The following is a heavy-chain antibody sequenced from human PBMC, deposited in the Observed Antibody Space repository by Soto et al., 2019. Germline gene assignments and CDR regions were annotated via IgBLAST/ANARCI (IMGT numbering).Heavy chain of an antibody. J-gene: IGHJ4*02. CDR1: GFVFSSYA. D-gene: IGHD5-12*01. CDR3: ATPVGLSRRYSAYDYDY. V-gene: IGHV3-23*01. Sequence: GSLRLSCAASGFVFSSYAMSWVRQAPGKGLEWVSAISPSGGNTYYPDSVKGRFTISRDNSKNTLYLQMNSLRAEDTAVYYCATPVGLSRRYSAYDYDYWGQGTLVTVSS. CDR2: ISPSGGNT.